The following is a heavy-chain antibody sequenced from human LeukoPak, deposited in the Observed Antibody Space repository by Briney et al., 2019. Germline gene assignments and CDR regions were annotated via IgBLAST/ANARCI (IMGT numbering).Heavy chain of an antibody. CDR2: ISGSGGST. D-gene: IGHD6-19*01. CDR3: AKGGGWSPAVLFDY. CDR1: GFTFSSCA. J-gene: IGHJ4*02. Sequence: AGGSLRLSCAASGFTFSSCAMSWVRQAPGKGLEWVSAISGSGGSTYYADSVKGRFTISRDNSKNTLYLQMNSLRAEDTAVYYCAKGGGWSPAVLFDYWGQGTLVTVSS. V-gene: IGHV3-23*01.